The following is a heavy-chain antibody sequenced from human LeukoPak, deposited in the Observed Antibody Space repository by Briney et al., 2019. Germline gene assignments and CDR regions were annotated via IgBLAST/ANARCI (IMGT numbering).Heavy chain of an antibody. Sequence: PAGTLSLSCAGSGDTISGYEMNWVRQAPGRGLESVAYIWSSGTVTHYADSVKDRFTTSRDNVKKSLYLQMNTLRVEDTGVYYCAIERSFCEGDCSDQWGQGTLVAVST. CDR3: AIERSFCEGDCSDQ. J-gene: IGHJ4*02. CDR1: GDTISGYE. V-gene: IGHV3-48*03. CDR2: IWSSGTVT. D-gene: IGHD2-21*01.